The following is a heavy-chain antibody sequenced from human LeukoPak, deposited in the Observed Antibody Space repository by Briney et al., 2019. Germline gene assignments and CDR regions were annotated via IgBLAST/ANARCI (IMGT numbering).Heavy chain of an antibody. J-gene: IGHJ4*02. D-gene: IGHD2-2*01. Sequence: ASVKVSCKASGYTFTCYYMHWVRQAPGQGLEWMGWINPNSGGTNYAQKFQGRVTMTRDTSISTAYMELSRLRSDDTAVYYCARVGTYCSSTSCYGEVFDYWGQGTLVTVSS. CDR3: ARVGTYCSSTSCYGEVFDY. V-gene: IGHV1-2*02. CDR2: INPNSGGT. CDR1: GYTFTCYY.